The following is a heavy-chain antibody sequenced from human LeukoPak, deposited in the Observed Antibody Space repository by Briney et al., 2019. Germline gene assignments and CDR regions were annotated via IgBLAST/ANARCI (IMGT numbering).Heavy chain of an antibody. CDR2: LSYDGTNK. D-gene: IGHD4-17*01. Sequence: PGGSLRLSCAASGFTFSRYAIHWVRQAPGKGLEWVAVLSYDGTNKYYADSVKGRFSISRDNSKNTLYLQMNSLRAEDTAVYYCARDQVTTSYFTGMDVWGQGTTVTVS. CDR1: GFTFSRYA. CDR3: ARDQVTTSYFTGMDV. V-gene: IGHV3-30*04. J-gene: IGHJ6*02.